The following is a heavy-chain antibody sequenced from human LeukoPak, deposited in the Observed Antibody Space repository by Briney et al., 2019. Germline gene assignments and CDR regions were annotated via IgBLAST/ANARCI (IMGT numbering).Heavy chain of an antibody. V-gene: IGHV3-9*01. D-gene: IGHD3-22*01. Sequence: PGGSLRLSCAASGFTFDDYAMHWVRQAPGKGLEWVSGIRWNSGSIGYADSVKGRFTISRDNAKNSLYLQMNSLRAEDTALYYCAKDGWFRKGLLVYFDYWGQGTLVTVSS. CDR2: IRWNSGSI. CDR3: AKDGWFRKGLLVYFDY. J-gene: IGHJ4*02. CDR1: GFTFDDYA.